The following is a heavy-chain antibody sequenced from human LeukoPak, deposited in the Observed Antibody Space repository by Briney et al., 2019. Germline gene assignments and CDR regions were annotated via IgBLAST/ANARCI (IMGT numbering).Heavy chain of an antibody. D-gene: IGHD3-22*01. Sequence: SETLSLTCTVYRGSFSGYYWSWIRQPPGKGLEWIGEIHHSGSTNYNPSLKSRVTISVDTSKNQFSLKLSSVTAADTAVYYCAREGDSSVYYDYWGQGTLVTVSS. CDR1: RGSFSGYY. CDR2: IHHSGST. CDR3: AREGDSSVYYDY. J-gene: IGHJ4*02. V-gene: IGHV4-34*01.